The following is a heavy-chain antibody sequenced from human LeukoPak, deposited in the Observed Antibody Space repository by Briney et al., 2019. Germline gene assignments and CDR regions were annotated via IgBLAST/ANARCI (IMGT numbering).Heavy chain of an antibody. J-gene: IGHJ4*02. V-gene: IGHV5-51*01. CDR3: ARQDSHYYGSGSYMYYFDY. CDR2: IYSCDSDT. Sequence: GESLQIFSKGSGYRFTSFWIGWGRPVPREGRGWRGIIYSCDSDTRYSPSFQGQVTISGDKSTNTAYLQWSSLKASDTAMYYGARQDSHYYGSGSYMYYFDYWGQGTLVTVSS. CDR1: GYRFTSFW. D-gene: IGHD3-10*01.